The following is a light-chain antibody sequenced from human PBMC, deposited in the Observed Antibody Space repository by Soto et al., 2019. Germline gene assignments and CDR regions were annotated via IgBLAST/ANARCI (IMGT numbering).Light chain of an antibody. V-gene: IGKV3-11*01. Sequence: EIVMTQSPATLSSFPGDRVTLSCRASQSVSSYLAWYQQKPGQAPRLLIYDASNRATGIPARFSGSGSGTDFTLTISSLEPEDFAVYYCQQRSNWWTFGQGTKVDIK. J-gene: IGKJ1*01. CDR1: QSVSSY. CDR3: QQRSNWWT. CDR2: DAS.